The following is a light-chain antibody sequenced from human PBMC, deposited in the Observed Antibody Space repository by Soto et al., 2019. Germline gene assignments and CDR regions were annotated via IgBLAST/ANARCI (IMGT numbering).Light chain of an antibody. J-gene: IGLJ1*01. V-gene: IGLV2-23*02. Sequence: QSALTQPASVSGSAGQSITISCTGTSSDVGSYNLVSWYQQYPGKAPKLMIYEVSKRPSGVSNRFSGSKSGNTASLTISGLQAEDEADYYCCSYARSRVFGTGTKLTVL. CDR2: EVS. CDR1: SSDVGSYNL. CDR3: CSYARSRV.